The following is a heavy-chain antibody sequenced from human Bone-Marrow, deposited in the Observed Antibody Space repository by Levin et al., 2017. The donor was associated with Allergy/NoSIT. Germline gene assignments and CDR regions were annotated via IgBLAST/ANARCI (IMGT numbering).Heavy chain of an antibody. CDR2: ITWNRGKK. D-gene: IGHD7-27*01. CDR1: GFNVDDYA. CDR3: AKDISGVGSNCDH. J-gene: IGHJ4*02. Sequence: GGSLRLSCAVSGFNVDDYAMHWVRQAPGKGLEWVSGITWNRGKKDYADSVKGRFTISRDNAKNSLYLQMNSLRTTDTALYYCAKDISGVGSNCDHSGQGTLVTVSS. V-gene: IGHV3-9*01.